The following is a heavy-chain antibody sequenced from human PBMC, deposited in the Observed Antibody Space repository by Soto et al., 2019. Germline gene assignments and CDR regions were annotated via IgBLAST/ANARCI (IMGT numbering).Heavy chain of an antibody. CDR2: ISGSGGST. CDR3: ASRISIAAAGIYYYYGMDV. CDR1: GFTFSSYA. V-gene: IGHV3-23*01. D-gene: IGHD6-13*01. Sequence: GGSLRLSCAASGFTFSSYAMSWVRQAPGKGLEWVSAISGSGGSTYYADSVKGRFTISRDNSKNTLYLQMNSLRAEDTAVYYCASRISIAAAGIYYYYGMDVWGQGTTVTVSS. J-gene: IGHJ6*02.